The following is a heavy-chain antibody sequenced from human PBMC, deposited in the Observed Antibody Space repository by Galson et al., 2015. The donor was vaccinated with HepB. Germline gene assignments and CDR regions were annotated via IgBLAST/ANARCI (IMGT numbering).Heavy chain of an antibody. D-gene: IGHD1-1*01. CDR1: GFTFSSYA. CDR2: ISSNGGST. V-gene: IGHV3-64D*06. CDR3: VRRVQGRGYFDY. Sequence: SLRLSCAASGFTFSSYAMHWVRQAPGKGQEYVSAISSNGGSTYYADSVKGRFTISRDNSKNTLYLQMSSLRAEDTAGYYCVRRVQGRGYFDYWGQGTLVTVSS. J-gene: IGHJ4*02.